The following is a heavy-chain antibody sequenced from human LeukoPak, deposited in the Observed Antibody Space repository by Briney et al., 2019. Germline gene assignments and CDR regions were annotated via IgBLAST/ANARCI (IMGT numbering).Heavy chain of an antibody. CDR2: IYTSGST. V-gene: IGHV4-4*07. J-gene: IGHJ5*02. CDR3: ARAGITIFGVVAYRNDWFDP. D-gene: IGHD3-3*01. Sequence: SETLSLTCTVSGGSISSYYWSWIRQPAGKGLEWIGRIYTSGSTNYNPSLKSRVTMSVDTSKNQFSLKLSSVTAADTAVYYCARAGITIFGVVAYRNDWFDPWGQGTLVTVSS. CDR1: GGSISSYY.